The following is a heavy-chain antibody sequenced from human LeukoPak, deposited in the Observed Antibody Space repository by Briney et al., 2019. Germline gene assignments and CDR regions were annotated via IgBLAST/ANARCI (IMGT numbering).Heavy chain of an antibody. CDR1: GGSFSGYY. CDR2: INHSGGT. J-gene: IGHJ6*03. V-gene: IGHV4-34*01. CDR3: ARHEYTSAWTTDRDYYYYMDV. Sequence: PSETLSLTCAVYGGSFSGYYWSWIRQPPGKGLEWIGEINHSGGTNYNPSLKSRVTISVDTSKNQFSLKLSSVTAADTAVYYCARHEYTSAWTTDRDYYYYMDVWGKGTTVTISS. D-gene: IGHD6-6*01.